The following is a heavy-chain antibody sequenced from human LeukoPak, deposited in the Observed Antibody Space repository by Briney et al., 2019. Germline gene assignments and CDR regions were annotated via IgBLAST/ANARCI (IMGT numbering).Heavy chain of an antibody. Sequence: SETLSLTCSVTGGSISSNSYYWGWIRQPPGKGLEWIGNIYYRGTADNNPSLKSRVTISVDTSKNHFSLKLSSVTAADTAVYYCARGGSYYYDSSGYYYFDYWGQGTLVTVSS. CDR2: IYYRGTA. CDR3: ARGGSYYYDSSGYYYFDY. J-gene: IGHJ4*02. D-gene: IGHD3-22*01. V-gene: IGHV4-39*02. CDR1: GGSISSNSYY.